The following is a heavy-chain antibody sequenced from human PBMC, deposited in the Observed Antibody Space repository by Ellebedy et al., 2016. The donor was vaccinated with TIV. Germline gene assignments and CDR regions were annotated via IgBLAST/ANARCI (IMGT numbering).Heavy chain of an antibody. Sequence: PGGSLRLSCAASGFSFRSYWMSWVRQAPGKGLEWVANIYQDGSEKYYVDSVEGRFTISRDNAKNELYLQMKSLKVEDTAAYYCARRGSYGDYAVHVNSWFDSWGQGTPVTVSP. J-gene: IGHJ5*01. D-gene: IGHD4-17*01. CDR1: GFSFRSYW. CDR3: ARRGSYGDYAVHVNSWFDS. CDR2: IYQDGSEK. V-gene: IGHV3-7*01.